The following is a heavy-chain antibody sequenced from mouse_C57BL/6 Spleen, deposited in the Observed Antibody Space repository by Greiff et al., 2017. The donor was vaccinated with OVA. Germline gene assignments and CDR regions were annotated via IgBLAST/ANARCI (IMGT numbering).Heavy chain of an antibody. CDR1: GYTFTSYW. J-gene: IGHJ3*01. CDR3: AREGDVRFAY. CDR2: IDPSDSYT. Sequence: VQLQQPGAELVKPGASVKLSCKASGYTFTSYWMQWVQQRPGQGLEWIGEIDPSDSYTNYNQKFKGKATLTVDTSSSKAYMQISSLTSEDSAVYYCAREGDVRFAYWGQGTLVTVSA. V-gene: IGHV1-50*01.